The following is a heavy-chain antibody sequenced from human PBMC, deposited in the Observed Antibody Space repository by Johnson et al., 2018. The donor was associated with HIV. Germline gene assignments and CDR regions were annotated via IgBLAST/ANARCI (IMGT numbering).Heavy chain of an antibody. J-gene: IGHJ3*01. CDR2: MSYDGSSK. CDR3: AKGREGIKAVDL. Sequence: QVQLVESGGGVVQPGRSLRLSCAASGFTFSSYAMHWVRQAPGKGLEWVAVMSYDGSSKYYADSVKGRFTISRDNSKDTLYLQMNSLGAEDTAVYYCAKGREGIKAVDLWGQGTMVTVSS. V-gene: IGHV3-30*04. D-gene: IGHD3-10*01. CDR1: GFTFSSYA.